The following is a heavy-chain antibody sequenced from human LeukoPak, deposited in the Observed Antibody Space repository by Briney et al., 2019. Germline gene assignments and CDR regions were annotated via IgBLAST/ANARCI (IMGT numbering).Heavy chain of an antibody. V-gene: IGHV3-21*01. CDR1: GFXFSTYS. D-gene: IGHD3-10*01. CDR2: ISSSSSYI. CDR3: ARGDYVLLWFGESYGPPSFGY. Sequence: GGSLRLSCAASGFXFSTYSMNWVRQAPGKGLEWVSSISSSSSYIHYADSVKGRFTISRDNAKNSLFLQMNSLRAEDTAVYYCARGDYVLLWFGESYGPPSFGYWGQGTLVTVSS. J-gene: IGHJ4*02.